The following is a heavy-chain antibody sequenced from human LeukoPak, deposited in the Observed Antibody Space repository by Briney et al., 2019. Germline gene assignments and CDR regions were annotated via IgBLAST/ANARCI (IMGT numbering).Heavy chain of an antibody. D-gene: IGHD2-15*01. J-gene: IGHJ5*02. Sequence: GGSLRLSCAASGFTFSSYGMHWVRQAPGKGLEWVAVVWYDGSNKYYADSVKGRFTISRDNAENSLYLQMNSLRDEDTAVYYCARGFRAQGYCSGSSCYKYNWFDPWGQGTLVTVSS. CDR1: GFTFSSYG. CDR2: VWYDGSNK. V-gene: IGHV3-33*01. CDR3: ARGFRAQGYCSGSSCYKYNWFDP.